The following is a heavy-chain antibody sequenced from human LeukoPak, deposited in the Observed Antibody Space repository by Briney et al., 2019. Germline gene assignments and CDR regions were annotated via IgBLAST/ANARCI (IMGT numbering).Heavy chain of an antibody. D-gene: IGHD1-1*01. Sequence: GGSLRLSCAASGFIFRNYWMYWVRQAPGKGLVWVARINPNGITTTYTDSVKGRFTVSRDNAKNSLFLQMNSLRAEDTAIYYCARSLTTLTYEGYWGQGTLVTVSS. V-gene: IGHV3-74*01. CDR1: GFIFRNYW. J-gene: IGHJ4*02. CDR2: INPNGITT. CDR3: ARSLTTLTYEGY.